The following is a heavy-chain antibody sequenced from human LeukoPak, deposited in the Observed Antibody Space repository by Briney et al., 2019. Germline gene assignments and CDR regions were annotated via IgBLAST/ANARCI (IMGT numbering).Heavy chain of an antibody. CDR3: AKTRDTVLNEY. J-gene: IGHJ4*02. CDR1: GHIFINYG. CDR2: ISPYNGHT. Sequence: ASVTVSCKASGHIFINYGISWVRQAPGQGLEWMGWISPYNGHTNYAPNLQDRLTMTTDTSTSTAYMELRSLRSDDTAVYYCAKTRDTVLNEYWGQGTLVTVSS. V-gene: IGHV1-18*01.